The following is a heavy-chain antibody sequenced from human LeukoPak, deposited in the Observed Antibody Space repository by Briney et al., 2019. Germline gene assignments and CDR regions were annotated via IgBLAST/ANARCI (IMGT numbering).Heavy chain of an antibody. J-gene: IGHJ4*02. D-gene: IGHD3-16*01. V-gene: IGHV3-64D*06. CDR2: TNSNGGST. CDR1: RFTFSNYA. CDR3: VKSNWSSDDPNGGFYYFDY. Sequence: VGALTLSCSASRFTFSNYAMHWVRQAPGKGLEYVSATNSNGGSTYYADSVKGRFTISRDNSKNTLYLQMSSLRAEDTAVYYCVKSNWSSDDPNGGFYYFDYWGQGTLVTVSS.